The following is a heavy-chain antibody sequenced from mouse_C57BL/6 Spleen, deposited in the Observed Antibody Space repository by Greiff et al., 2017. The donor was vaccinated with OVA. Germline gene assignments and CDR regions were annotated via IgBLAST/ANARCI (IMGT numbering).Heavy chain of an antibody. CDR2: ISSGGSYT. D-gene: IGHD2-3*01. V-gene: IGHV5-6*01. J-gene: IGHJ3*01. CDR3: ARLGIYDGYPRFAY. Sequence: EVQGVESGGDLVKPGGSLKLSCAASGFTFSSYGMSWVRQTPDKRLEWVATISSGGSYTYYPDSVKGRFTISRDNAKNTLYLQMSSLKSEDTAMDYCARLGIYDGYPRFAYWGQGTLVTVSA. CDR1: GFTFSSYG.